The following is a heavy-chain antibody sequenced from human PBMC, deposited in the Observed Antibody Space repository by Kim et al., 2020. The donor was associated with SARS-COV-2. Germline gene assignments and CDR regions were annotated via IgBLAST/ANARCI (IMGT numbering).Heavy chain of an antibody. V-gene: IGHV1-69*13. CDR1: GGTFSSYA. J-gene: IGHJ6*03. Sequence: SVKVSCKASGGTFSSYAISWVRQAPGQGLEWMGGIIPIFGTANYAQKFQGRVTITADESTSTAYMELSSLRSEDTAVYYCASSSIAVPTPADDYYYYYMDVWGKGTTVTVSS. CDR2: IIPIFGTA. CDR3: ASSSIAVPTPADDYYYYYMDV. D-gene: IGHD2-2*01.